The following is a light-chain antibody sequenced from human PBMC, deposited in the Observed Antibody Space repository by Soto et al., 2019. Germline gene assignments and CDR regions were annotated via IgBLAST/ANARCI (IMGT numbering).Light chain of an antibody. V-gene: IGKV3-20*01. Sequence: EIVLTQSPGTLSLSPGERATLSCRVSRSISSSYLAWYQQKPGQAPRLLIYGASSRATGIPDRFSGSGSGTDFTLTISRLEPEDFALYYCQQYGSSPRTFGLGTKVEIK. J-gene: IGKJ1*01. CDR3: QQYGSSPRT. CDR2: GAS. CDR1: RSISSSY.